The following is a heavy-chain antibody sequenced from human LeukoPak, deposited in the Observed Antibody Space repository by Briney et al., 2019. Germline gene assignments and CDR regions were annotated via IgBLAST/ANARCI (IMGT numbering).Heavy chain of an antibody. CDR3: ARNNDMDV. J-gene: IGHJ6*02. V-gene: IGHV3-7*03. CDR1: GFLLSNHW. Sequence: GGSLRLSCAASGFLLSNHWMTWVRQAPGKGPEWVANINKDESEKYYVDSVKGRFTISRDTAKNSLYLQMNHLRVEDTALYYCARNNDMDVWGQGTTVIVSS. CDR2: INKDESEK. D-gene: IGHD1/OR15-1a*01.